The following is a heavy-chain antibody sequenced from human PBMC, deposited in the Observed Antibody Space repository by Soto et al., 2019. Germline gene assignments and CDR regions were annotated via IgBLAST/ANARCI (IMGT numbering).Heavy chain of an antibody. Sequence: LRCAVCGGCINSSSYYWAWNRKPPGKGLEWIGSIYYSGSTYYNPSLKSRVTISVDTSKNQFSLKLSSVTAADTAVYYCARGEAQWLVYYYYGMDVWGQGTTVTVSS. V-gene: IGHV4-39*01. D-gene: IGHD6-19*01. J-gene: IGHJ6*02. CDR2: IYYSGST. CDR3: ARGEAQWLVYYYYGMDV. CDR1: GGCINSSSYY.